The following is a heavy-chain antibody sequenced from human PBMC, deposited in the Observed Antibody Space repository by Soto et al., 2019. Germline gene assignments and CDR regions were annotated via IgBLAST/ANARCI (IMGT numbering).Heavy chain of an antibody. J-gene: IGHJ4*02. Sequence: SVTLSLTCTVSGGSIRGYYWSWIRQSAGMGLEWIGRMHTSGSTNYNPSLKSRVTFSVDMSKNQISLKLTSVTAADTALYYCVRASMPNPHFDSWGQGNLVTVS. CDR3: VRASMPNPHFDS. CDR2: MHTSGST. D-gene: IGHD2-2*01. CDR1: GGSIRGYY. V-gene: IGHV4-4*07.